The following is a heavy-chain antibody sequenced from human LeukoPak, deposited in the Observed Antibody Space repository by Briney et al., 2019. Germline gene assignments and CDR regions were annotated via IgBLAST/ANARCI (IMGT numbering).Heavy chain of an antibody. CDR1: GRSISSSSHY. CDR2: ISYSGST. CDR3: ARHGRYYDILTGYYYWFDP. J-gene: IGHJ5*02. Sequence: SETLSLTRTVSGRSISSSSHYWGWIRQPPGKGLEWIGSISYSGSTSYNPSLKSRVTISVDASNNQFSLKLSSVTAADTAMYYCARHGRYYDILTGYYYWFDPWGQGTLVTVSS. V-gene: IGHV4-39*01. D-gene: IGHD3-9*01.